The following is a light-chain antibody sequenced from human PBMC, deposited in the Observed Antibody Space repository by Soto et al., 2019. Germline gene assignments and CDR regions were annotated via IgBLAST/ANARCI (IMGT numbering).Light chain of an antibody. J-gene: IGLJ2*01. Sequence: QSALTQPASVSGSPGQSITIPCTGASSDVGSYNLVSWYQQHPGKAPKLMISEVSRRPSGISNRFSGSKSGNTASLTISGLQAEDEADYYCCSYAGSPTFVIFGGGTKLTVL. V-gene: IGLV2-23*02. CDR3: CSYAGSPTFVI. CDR2: EVS. CDR1: SSDVGSYNL.